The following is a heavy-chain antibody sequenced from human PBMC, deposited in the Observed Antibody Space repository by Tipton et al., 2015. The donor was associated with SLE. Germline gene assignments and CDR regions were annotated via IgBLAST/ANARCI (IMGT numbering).Heavy chain of an antibody. D-gene: IGHD6-19*01. J-gene: IGHJ4*02. CDR2: IYYSGST. V-gene: IGHV4-59*01. CDR3: ARGAVAGTAFDY. Sequence: TLSLTCTVSGGSISSYYWSWIRQPAGKGLEWIGYIYYSGSTNYNPSLKSRVTISVDTSKNQFSLKLSSVTAADTAVYYCARGAVAGTAFDYWGQGTLVTVSS. CDR1: GGSISSYY.